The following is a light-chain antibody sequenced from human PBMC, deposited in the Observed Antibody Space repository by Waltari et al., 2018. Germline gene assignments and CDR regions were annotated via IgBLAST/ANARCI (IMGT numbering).Light chain of an antibody. CDR2: DDS. J-gene: IGLJ2*01. V-gene: IGLV3-21*03. Sequence: SYVLTPPPSVSVAPGKTARITCGGNKIGRKSVPWNQQKPGQAPVLVVYDDSDRPSRIPERFSGSNSGNTATLTISRVEAGDEADYYCQVWDSSSDHPDVVFGGGTKLTVL. CDR1: KIGRKS. CDR3: QVWDSSSDHPDVV.